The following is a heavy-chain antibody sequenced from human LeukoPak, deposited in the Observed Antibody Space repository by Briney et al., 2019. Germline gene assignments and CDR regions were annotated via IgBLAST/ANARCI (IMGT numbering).Heavy chain of an antibody. CDR2: ISGSGGST. V-gene: IGHV3-23*01. CDR1: GFTFSSYA. Sequence: GGSLRLSCAASGFTFSSYAMSWVRQAPGKGLEWVSAISGSGGSTYYADSVKGRFTISRDNSKNTLYLQMNSLRAEDTAVYYCATVTFGLNCSSTSCYTFGFDYWGQGTLVTVSS. CDR3: ATVTFGLNCSSTSCYTFGFDY. J-gene: IGHJ4*02. D-gene: IGHD2-2*02.